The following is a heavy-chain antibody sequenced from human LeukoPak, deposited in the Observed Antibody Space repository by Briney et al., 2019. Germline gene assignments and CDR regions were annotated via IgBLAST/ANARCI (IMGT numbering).Heavy chain of an antibody. D-gene: IGHD1/OR15-1a*01. J-gene: IGHJ2*01. Sequence: GASVKVSCKASGYTFTSYGISWVRQAPGQGLEWMGWINPNSGATSYAQKFQGRVTMTRDTSISTAYMEVNRLRSDDSAVYYCARGIRTNWYFDLWGRGTLVTVSS. CDR3: ARGIRTNWYFDL. CDR1: GYTFTSYG. V-gene: IGHV1-2*02. CDR2: INPNSGAT.